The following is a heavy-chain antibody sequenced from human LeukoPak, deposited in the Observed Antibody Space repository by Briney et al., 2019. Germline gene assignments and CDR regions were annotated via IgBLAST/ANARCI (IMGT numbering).Heavy chain of an antibody. J-gene: IGHJ4*02. CDR2: IWSDVTNQ. CDR3: AKGAQRGFDYSNSLEH. D-gene: IGHD4-11*01. V-gene: IGHV3-33*06. CDR1: GFTFSNFG. Sequence: PGTSLRLSCEASGFTFSNFGMQWVRQALGKGMEWVAVIWSDVTNQYYGDSVKGRFTSSGNNFKKTVSLQMDSLRAEDTAVYSCAKGAQRGFDYSNSLEHWGQGSLVTVSS.